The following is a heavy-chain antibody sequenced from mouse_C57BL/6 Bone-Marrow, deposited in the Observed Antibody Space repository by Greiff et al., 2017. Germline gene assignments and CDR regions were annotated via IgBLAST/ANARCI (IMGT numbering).Heavy chain of an antibody. CDR2: ISDGGSYT. V-gene: IGHV5-4*01. D-gene: IGHD3-2*02. CDR1: GFTFSSYA. J-gene: IGHJ3*01. CDR3: ARDLGAQAAWFAY. Sequence: EVKLVESGGGLVKPGGSLKLSCAASGFTFSSYAMSWVRQTPEKRLEWVATISDGGSYTYYPDNVKGRFTISRDNAKNNLYLQMSHLKSEDTAMYYWARDLGAQAAWFAYWGQGTLVTVSA.